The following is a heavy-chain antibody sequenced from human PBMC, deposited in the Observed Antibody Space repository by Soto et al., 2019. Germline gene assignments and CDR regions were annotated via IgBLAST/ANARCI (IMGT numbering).Heavy chain of an antibody. CDR2: INHSGST. CDR1: GGSFSGYY. J-gene: IGHJ4*02. V-gene: IGHV4-34*01. CDR3: ARCLGSYYGSGSYFDF. D-gene: IGHD3-10*01. Sequence: SETLSLTCAVYGGSFSGYYWSWIRQPPGKGLEWIGEINHSGSTNYNPSLKSRVTISVDTSKNQFSLKLSSVTAADTAVYYCARCLGSYYGSGSYFDFWAQGNLVTVSS.